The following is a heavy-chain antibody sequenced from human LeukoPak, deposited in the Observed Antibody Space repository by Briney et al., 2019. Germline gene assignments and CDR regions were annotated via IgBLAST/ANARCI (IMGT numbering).Heavy chain of an antibody. J-gene: IGHJ4*02. D-gene: IGHD6-13*01. CDR2: IKEDGSEK. CDR1: GFIFSSYW. Sequence: GGSLRLSCAASGFIFSSYWMSWVRQAPGKGLEWVANIKEDGSEKYYVDSVKGRFTISRDKSKNTLYLQMNSLRAEDTAVYYCAKDSSSSWYYFDYWGQGTLVTVSS. CDR3: AKDSSSSWYYFDY. V-gene: IGHV3-7*03.